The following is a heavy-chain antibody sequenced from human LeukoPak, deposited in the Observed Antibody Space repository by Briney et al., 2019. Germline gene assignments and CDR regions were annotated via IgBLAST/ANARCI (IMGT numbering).Heavy chain of an antibody. V-gene: IGHV2-5*02. Sequence: SGPTLAKPTQTLTLTCTFSGFPLSTSGVGVGWIRQPPGKALEWLALIYWDDDKRYSPSLKSRLTITKDTSKNQVVLTMTNMDPVDTATYYCAHSGGSTVAEYFQHWGQGTLVTVSS. CDR1: GFPLSTSGVG. CDR2: IYWDDDK. J-gene: IGHJ1*01. CDR3: AHSGGSTVAEYFQH. D-gene: IGHD1-26*01.